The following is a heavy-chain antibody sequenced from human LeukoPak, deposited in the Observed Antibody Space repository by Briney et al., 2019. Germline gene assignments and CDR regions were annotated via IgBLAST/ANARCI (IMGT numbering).Heavy chain of an antibody. J-gene: IGHJ4*02. V-gene: IGHV4-34*01. Sequence: SETLSLTCAVYGGSFSGYYWSWIRQPPGKGLEWIGEINHSGSTNYNPSLKSRVTISVDTSKNQFSLKLSSVTAADTAVYYCARGSPYYYDSSGYLYYFDYWGQGTLVTVSS. D-gene: IGHD3-22*01. CDR1: GGSFSGYY. CDR3: ARGSPYYYDSSGYLYYFDY. CDR2: INHSGST.